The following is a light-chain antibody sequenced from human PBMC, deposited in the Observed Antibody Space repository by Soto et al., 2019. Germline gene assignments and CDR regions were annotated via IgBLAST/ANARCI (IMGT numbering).Light chain of an antibody. CDR2: GAS. V-gene: IGKV3D-20*02. CDR3: QHRSNWPET. CDR1: QSVSSSY. J-gene: IGKJ4*01. Sequence: EILVTQSTGTRSLSPGERATLSCRASQSVSSSYLAWYQQKPGQAPRLLIYGASSRATGIPDRFSGSGSGTDFTLTISSLEPEDFAVYYCQHRSNWPETFGGGTKVDI.